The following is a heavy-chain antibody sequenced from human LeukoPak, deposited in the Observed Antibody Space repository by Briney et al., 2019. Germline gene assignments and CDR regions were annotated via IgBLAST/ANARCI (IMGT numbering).Heavy chain of an antibody. CDR3: AKEVFGVVIIGIDY. V-gene: IGHV3-30*18. Sequence: GGSLRLSCAASGFTFSSYGMHWVRQAPGKGVEWVAVISYDGSNKYYADSVKGRFTISRDNSKNTLYLQMNSLRAEDMAVYYCAKEVFGVVIIGIDYWGQGTLVTVSS. CDR1: GFTFSSYG. D-gene: IGHD3-3*01. CDR2: ISYDGSNK. J-gene: IGHJ4*02.